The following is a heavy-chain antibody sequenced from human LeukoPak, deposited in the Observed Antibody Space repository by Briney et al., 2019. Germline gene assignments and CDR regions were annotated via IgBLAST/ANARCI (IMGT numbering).Heavy chain of an antibody. J-gene: IGHJ4*02. V-gene: IGHV3-11*03. CDR2: ISGSSTYT. CDR3: ARTYCRRGSCYLAY. D-gene: IGHD2-15*01. CDR1: GFTVSSNY. Sequence: PGGSLRLSCAASGFTVSSNYMTWIRQAPGKGLEWVSYISGSSTYTNYADSVKGRFTISRDNAKNSVYLQMMSLRAEDTAVYFCARTYCRRGSCYLAYWGQGTLVTVSS.